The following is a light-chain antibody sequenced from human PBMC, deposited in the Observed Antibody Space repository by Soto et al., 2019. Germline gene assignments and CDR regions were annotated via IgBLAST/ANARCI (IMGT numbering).Light chain of an antibody. Sequence: VLTQSLARLSLSPGERATLSCRAGQSVSDYLAWYQQKPGQPPRLLFFDASNRATGVPDRFSAGGSGTDFTLIISSLEPEDFAVYYCQQRVNWPPTFGGGTKVEI. CDR2: DAS. J-gene: IGKJ4*01. CDR3: QQRVNWPPT. CDR1: QSVSDY. V-gene: IGKV3-11*01.